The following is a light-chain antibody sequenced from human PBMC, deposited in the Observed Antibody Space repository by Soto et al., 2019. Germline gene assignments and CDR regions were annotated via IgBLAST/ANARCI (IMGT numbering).Light chain of an antibody. CDR3: QQYGNSPIT. Sequence: IVFTQSPATLSFSPGERSTLSFGASQSVSSSRLAWYQQKPALAPRLLIYDASSRATGIPDRFSGSGSGTDFTLTISRLEPEDFAVYYCQQYGNSPITFGQGTRLEI. V-gene: IGKV3D-20*01. J-gene: IGKJ5*01. CDR2: DAS. CDR1: QSVSSSR.